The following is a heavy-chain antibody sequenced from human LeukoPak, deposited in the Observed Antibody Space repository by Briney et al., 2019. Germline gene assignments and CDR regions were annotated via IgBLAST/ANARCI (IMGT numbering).Heavy chain of an antibody. J-gene: IGHJ4*02. D-gene: IGHD2/OR15-2a*01. Sequence: SVKVSCKASGGTFSSYAISWVRQAPGQGLEWMGGIIPIFGTANYAQKFQGRVTITADESTSTAYMELSSLRSEDTAVYYCARDQVLRRQRGTYFDYWGQGTLVTVSS. CDR1: GGTFSSYA. V-gene: IGHV1-69*13. CDR3: ARDQVLRRQRGTYFDY. CDR2: IIPIFGTA.